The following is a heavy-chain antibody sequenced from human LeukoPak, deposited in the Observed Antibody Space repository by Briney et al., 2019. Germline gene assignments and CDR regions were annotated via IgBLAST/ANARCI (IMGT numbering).Heavy chain of an antibody. V-gene: IGHV4-34*01. CDR1: GGSFSGYY. D-gene: IGHD5-12*01. Sequence: SETLSLTCAVYGGSFSGYYWSWIRQPPGKGLEWIGEINHSGSTNYNPSLKSRATISVDTSKNQFSLKLSSVTAADTAVYYCARRAGYSGYDLNWFDPWGQGTLVTVSS. CDR3: ARRAGYSGYDLNWFDP. J-gene: IGHJ5*02. CDR2: INHSGST.